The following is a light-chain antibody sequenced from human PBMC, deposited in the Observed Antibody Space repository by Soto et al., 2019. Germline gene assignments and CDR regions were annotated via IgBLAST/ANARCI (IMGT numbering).Light chain of an antibody. CDR2: TNN. CDR1: SSNIGVNT. J-gene: IGLJ2*01. Sequence: QSVLTQPPSASGTPGQGVTISCAGGSSNIGVNTVNWYQQLPGTAPKLLIHTNNQRPSGVPDRFSGSKSGTSASLAISGLQSEDEADYYCASWDNSLHGVTFGGGTKVTVL. CDR3: ASWDNSLHGVT. V-gene: IGLV1-44*01.